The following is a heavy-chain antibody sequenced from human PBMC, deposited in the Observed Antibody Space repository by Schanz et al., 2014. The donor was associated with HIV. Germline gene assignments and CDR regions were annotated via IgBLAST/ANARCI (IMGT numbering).Heavy chain of an antibody. J-gene: IGHJ6*02. CDR2: ISGYNGNT. D-gene: IGHD5-18*01. Sequence: QGQLVQSGAEVQRPGSSVRVSCKASGVTFNIIAINWVRPAPGQGLEWMGWISGYNGNTNYAQKVQGRGTMTRDTSTSTAYMELRSLRSDDTAVYYCARDHWDFRNGYDYYYYYGMDVWGQGTTVTVSS. CDR3: ARDHWDFRNGYDYYYYYGMDV. V-gene: IGHV1-18*01. CDR1: GVTFNIIA.